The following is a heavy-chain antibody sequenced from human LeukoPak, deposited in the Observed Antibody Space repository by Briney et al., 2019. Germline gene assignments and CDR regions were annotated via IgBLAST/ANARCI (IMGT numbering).Heavy chain of an antibody. CDR3: ARDYRLEGAFDA. J-gene: IGHJ3*01. CDR1: GGSISSSSYN. D-gene: IGHD1-1*01. V-gene: IGHV4-61*02. Sequence: PSETLSLTCTVSGGSISSSSYNWGWVRQPAGKGLEWIGRIYISGNPNYNPSLKSRVTISIDMPKNQLSLKLSSVTAADTAIYYCARDYRLEGAFDAWGQGTMVTVSS. CDR2: IYISGNP.